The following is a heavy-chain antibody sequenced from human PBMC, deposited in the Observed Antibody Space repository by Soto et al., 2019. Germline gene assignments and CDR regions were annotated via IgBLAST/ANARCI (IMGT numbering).Heavy chain of an antibody. D-gene: IGHD2-15*01. V-gene: IGHV1-69*01. Sequence: QVKLVQSGAEVKKPGASVKVSCKASGGTFSSYAISWVRQAPGQGLEWMGGIIPNFGTATYAQKFQGRVTITAAESTSTAYMELSSLRSEDTAVYYCAKGGHCSGRSCYSYWGQGTLVTFSS. J-gene: IGHJ4*02. CDR3: AKGGHCSGRSCYSY. CDR2: IIPNFGTA. CDR1: GGTFSSYA.